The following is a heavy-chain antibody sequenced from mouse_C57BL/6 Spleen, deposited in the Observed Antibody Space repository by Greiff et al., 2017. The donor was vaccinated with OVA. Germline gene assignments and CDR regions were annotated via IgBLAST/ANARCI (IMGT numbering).Heavy chain of an antibody. CDR1: GYAFTSSW. V-gene: IGHV1-82*01. J-gene: IGHJ2*01. CDR3: AYYYCSRGGFDY. D-gene: IGHD1-1*01. Sequence: QVQLQQSGPELVKPGASVKISCKASGYAFTSSWMNWVKQRPGKGLEWIGRIYPGDGDTNYNGKFKGKATLTADQSSSTAYMQLSSLTSEDSAVYYCAYYYCSRGGFDYWGKGTTLTVSS. CDR2: IYPGDGDT.